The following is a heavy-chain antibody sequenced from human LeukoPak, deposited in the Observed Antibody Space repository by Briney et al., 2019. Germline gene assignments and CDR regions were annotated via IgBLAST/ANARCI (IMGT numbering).Heavy chain of an antibody. CDR3: ARLGVSSNYGY. J-gene: IGHJ4*02. CDR1: GYSFTNYW. D-gene: IGHD4-11*01. CDR2: IFPADSDT. Sequence: GESLKISCKASGYSFTNYWIGWVRQMPGEGLEWMGVIFPADSDTRYSRSFQGHITISADKSTTTAYLQWSSLKASDTAMYYCARLGVSSNYGYWGQGTLVTVSS. V-gene: IGHV5-51*01.